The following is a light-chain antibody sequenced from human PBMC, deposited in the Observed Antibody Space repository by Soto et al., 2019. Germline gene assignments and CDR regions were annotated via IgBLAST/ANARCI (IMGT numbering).Light chain of an antibody. CDR2: QVS. CDR3: MSYAGGNRFV. V-gene: IGLV2-8*01. CDR1: VSDVGGYNY. Sequence: HSVLTQPPSASGSPGQSVTISCAGTVSDVGGYNYVSWYQQHPGKVPQLMIYQVSKRPSGVPDRFSASKSDTTASLTISGLQAEDEGDYYCMSYAGGNRFVFGTGTKVTVL. J-gene: IGLJ1*01.